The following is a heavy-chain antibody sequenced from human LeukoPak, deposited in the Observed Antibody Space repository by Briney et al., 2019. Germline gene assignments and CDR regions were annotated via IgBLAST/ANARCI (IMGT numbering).Heavy chain of an antibody. D-gene: IGHD6-19*01. Sequence: PGGSLRLSCAASGFTFSNAWMSWVRQAPGKGLEWVGRIKSKTDGGTTDYAAPVKGRFTISRDDSKNTLYLQMNSLKTEDTAVYYCTTGSPSSGWYPLHYWGQGTLVTVSS. V-gene: IGHV3-15*01. CDR3: TTGSPSSGWYPLHY. J-gene: IGHJ4*02. CDR1: GFTFSNAW. CDR2: IKSKTDGGTT.